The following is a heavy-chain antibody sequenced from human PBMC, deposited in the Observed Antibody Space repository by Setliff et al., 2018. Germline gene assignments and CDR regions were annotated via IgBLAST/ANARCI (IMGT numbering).Heavy chain of an antibody. CDR1: GYSISSGYY. Sequence: KTSETLSLTCAVSGYSISSGYYWGWIRQPPGKGLEWIGSIYYSGSTYYNPSLKSRVTISVDTSKNQFSLKLSSVTAADTALYYCARVRSYGSGNYYYYYYDMDVWGQGTTVTVSS. CDR3: ARVRSYGSGNYYYYYYDMDV. D-gene: IGHD3-10*01. J-gene: IGHJ6*02. CDR2: IYYSGST. V-gene: IGHV4-38-2*01.